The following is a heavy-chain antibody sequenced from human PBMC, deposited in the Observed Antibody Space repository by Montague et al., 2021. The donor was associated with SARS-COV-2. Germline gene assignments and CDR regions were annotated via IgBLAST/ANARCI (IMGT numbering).Heavy chain of an antibody. V-gene: IGHV4-4*02. D-gene: IGHD3-10*01. CDR1: GGSISSINW. J-gene: IGHJ2*01. CDR3: AREFRTYGYGGQYWYFDL. Sequence: TLSLTCVVSGGSISSINWWSWVRQPPGKGLEWIGEIYHSGSTNYNPSLKSRVIISVDKSKNQFSLKLSSVTAADTAVYYCAREFRTYGYGGQYWYFDLWGRGTLVTVSS. CDR2: IYHSGST.